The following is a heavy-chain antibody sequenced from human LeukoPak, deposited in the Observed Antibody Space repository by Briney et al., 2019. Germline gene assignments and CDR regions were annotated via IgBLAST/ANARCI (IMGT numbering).Heavy chain of an antibody. CDR1: GFNFGDFP. V-gene: IGHV3-49*04. J-gene: IGHJ4*02. D-gene: IGHD1-26*01. CDR2: IRAKAYGGTA. CDR3: TRGSGRFEY. Sequence: PGGSLRLSCSTSGFNFGDFPMAWVRQAPGKGLECVGYIRAKAYGGTAEYGPSVKGRFFVSRDDAKGIAYLQMNSLKSEDTAVYYCTRGSGRFEYCGQGTLVSVSS.